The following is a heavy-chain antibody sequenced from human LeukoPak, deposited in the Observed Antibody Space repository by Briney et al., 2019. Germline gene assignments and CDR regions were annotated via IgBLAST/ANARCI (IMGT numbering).Heavy chain of an antibody. V-gene: IGHV3-74*01. CDR1: GFTFSSYG. CDR2: IDRDGSRI. J-gene: IGHJ4*02. Sequence: GGSLRLSCAASGFTFSSYGMSWVRQAPGKGLVWVSRIDRDGSRINYADSVKGRFTISRDNGKNTLFLQMNSLRAEDAAVYYCVRGNDYGGPHYWGQGTLVTVSS. CDR3: VRGNDYGGPHY. D-gene: IGHD4-23*01.